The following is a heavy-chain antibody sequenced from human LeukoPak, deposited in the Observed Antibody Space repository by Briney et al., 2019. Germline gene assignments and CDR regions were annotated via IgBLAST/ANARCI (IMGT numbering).Heavy chain of an antibody. CDR1: GGSISSYY. J-gene: IGHJ2*01. V-gene: IGHV4-59*01. CDR3: ARDRPGSYWYFDL. CDR2: IYYLGST. Sequence: SETLSLTCTVSGGSISSYYWSWIRQPPGKGLEWVGHIYYLGSTNYNPSLKSRVAISIDTSKNYFSLRLNSVIAADTAVYYCARDRPGSYWYFDLWGRGTLVTVSS. D-gene: IGHD3-10*01.